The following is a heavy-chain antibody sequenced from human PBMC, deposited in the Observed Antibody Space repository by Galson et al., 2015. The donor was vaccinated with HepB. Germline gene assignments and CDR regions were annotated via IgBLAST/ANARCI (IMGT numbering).Heavy chain of an antibody. CDR2: IYYSGST. D-gene: IGHD3-3*01. Sequence: LSLTCTVSGGSISSGDYYWSWIRQPPGKGLEWIGYIYYSGSTYYNPSLKSRVTISVDTSKNQFSLKLSSVTAADTAVYYCARVDFWSGYCDYWGQGTLVTVSS. J-gene: IGHJ4*02. CDR3: ARVDFWSGYCDY. V-gene: IGHV4-30-4*01. CDR1: GGSISSGDYY.